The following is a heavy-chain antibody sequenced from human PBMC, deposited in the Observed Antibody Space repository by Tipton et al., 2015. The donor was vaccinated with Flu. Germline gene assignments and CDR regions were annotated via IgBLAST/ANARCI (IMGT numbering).Heavy chain of an antibody. D-gene: IGHD3-3*01. V-gene: IGHV1-18*01. CDR2: ISAYNGNT. CDR3: ARGNYDFWSGYYLSMDV. J-gene: IGHJ6*02. Sequence: QVQLVQSGAEVKKPGASVKVSCKASGYTFTSYGISWVRQAPGQGLEWMGWISAYNGNTNYAQKLQSRVTMTTDTSTSTAYMELRSLRSDDTAVYYCARGNYDFWSGYYLSMDVWGQGTTVTVSS. CDR1: GYTFTSYG.